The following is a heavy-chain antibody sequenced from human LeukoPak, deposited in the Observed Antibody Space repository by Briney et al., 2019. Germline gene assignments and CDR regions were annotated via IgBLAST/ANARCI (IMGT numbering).Heavy chain of an antibody. V-gene: IGHV3-15*07. Sequence: PGGSLRLSCEGSAFIFSGHWMNWVRQTPGKGLEWVGRIKSKTDGGTIDYAAPVKGRFTISRDDSKNTLYLQLNSLKIEDTAVYYCTADDAHLEPQPFDYWGQGTPVTVSS. CDR1: AFIFSGHW. J-gene: IGHJ4*02. D-gene: IGHD1-14*01. CDR2: IKSKTDGGTI. CDR3: TADDAHLEPQPFDY.